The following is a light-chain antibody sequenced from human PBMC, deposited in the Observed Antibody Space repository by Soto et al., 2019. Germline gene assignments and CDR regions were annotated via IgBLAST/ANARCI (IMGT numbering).Light chain of an antibody. J-gene: IGKJ4*01. CDR1: QTVSNNF. CDR2: GAS. Sequence: IVLTQSPGTLSLSPGERATLSCRASQTVSNNFLAWYQEKPGRGPRLLIYGASTRATGIPDRFSVSGSGTDFTLTISRLDPEDFAVYYCRQYGRSLEFAVGGGTKVEIK. V-gene: IGKV3-20*01. CDR3: RQYGRSLEFA.